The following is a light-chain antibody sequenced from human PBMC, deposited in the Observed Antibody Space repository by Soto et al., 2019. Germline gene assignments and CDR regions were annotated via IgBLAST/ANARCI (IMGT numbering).Light chain of an antibody. Sequence: QSSLTQPPSASGSPGQSVAISCTGTSSDVGGYNYVSWYQQRPGKAPKLMIYEVNKRPSGVPDRFSGSKSGNTASLTVSGLQAEDEADYYCSSYAGRSNVVGTGTKVTVL. V-gene: IGLV2-8*01. CDR1: SSDVGGYNY. CDR3: SSYAGRSNV. J-gene: IGLJ1*01. CDR2: EVN.